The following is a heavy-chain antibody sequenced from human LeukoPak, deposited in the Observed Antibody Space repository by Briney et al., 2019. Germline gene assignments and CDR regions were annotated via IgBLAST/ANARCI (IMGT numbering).Heavy chain of an antibody. V-gene: IGHV3-21*01. CDR3: ARDVERYSWAAFDI. CDR2: ISSSSSYI. D-gene: IGHD3-9*01. CDR1: GFTFSSYS. J-gene: IGHJ3*02. Sequence: GGSLRLSCAASGFTFSSYSMNWVRQAPGKGLEWVPSISSSSSYIYYADSVKGRFTISRDNAKNSLYLQMNSLRAEDTAVYYCARDVERYSWAAFDIWGQGTMVTVSS.